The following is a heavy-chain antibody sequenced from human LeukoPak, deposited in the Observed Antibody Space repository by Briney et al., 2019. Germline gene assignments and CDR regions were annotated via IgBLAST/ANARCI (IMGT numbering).Heavy chain of an antibody. J-gene: IGHJ4*02. Sequence: SETLSLTCTVSGGSISSYYWSWIRQPAGNGLEWIGYIYYSGSTNYNPSLKSRVTISVDTSKNQFSLKLSSVTAADTAVYYCARVGYYDSSGAHDYWGQGTLVTVSS. D-gene: IGHD3-22*01. V-gene: IGHV4-59*01. CDR2: IYYSGST. CDR3: ARVGYYDSSGAHDY. CDR1: GGSISSYY.